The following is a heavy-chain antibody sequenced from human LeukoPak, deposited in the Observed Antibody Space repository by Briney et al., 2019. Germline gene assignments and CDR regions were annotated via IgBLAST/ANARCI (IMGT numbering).Heavy chain of an antibody. J-gene: IGHJ5*02. CDR3: ARHGAYCGGDCYSGGNWFDP. Sequence: HGESLKISCKGSGYSFTSYWIGWVRQMPGKGLEWMGIIYPGDSDTRYSPSFQGQVTISADKSISTAYLQWSSLKASDTAMHYCARHGAYCGGDCYSGGNWFDPWGQGTLVTVSS. D-gene: IGHD2-21*02. CDR2: IYPGDSDT. CDR1: GYSFTSYW. V-gene: IGHV5-51*01.